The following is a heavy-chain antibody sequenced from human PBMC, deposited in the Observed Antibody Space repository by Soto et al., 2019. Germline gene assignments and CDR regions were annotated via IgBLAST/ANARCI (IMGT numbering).Heavy chain of an antibody. V-gene: IGHV3-30*02. D-gene: IGHD2-2*01. CDR2: IPYDEIYK. Sequence: PGGSLRLSCAASGFTFTSHAMHLVLQTLRKGLEWVASIPYDEIYKKYASSVKGQFTLSRDNVKNTLSLQINSLRPEETAVYYCAKDSGYQLPDNYFYYGLDVWGQGTTVTVSS. CDR1: GFTFTSHA. J-gene: IGHJ6*02. CDR3: AKDSGYQLPDNYFYYGLDV.